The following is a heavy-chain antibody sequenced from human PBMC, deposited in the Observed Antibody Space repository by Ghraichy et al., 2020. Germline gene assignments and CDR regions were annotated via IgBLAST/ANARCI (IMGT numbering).Heavy chain of an antibody. CDR1: GGSISSSSYY. J-gene: IGHJ6*02. V-gene: IGHV4-39*01. CDR3: PTIAAYYYYGMDV. D-gene: IGHD6-13*01. CDR2: IYYSGST. Sequence: SETLSLTCTVSGGSISSSSYYWGWIRQPPGKGLEWIGSIYYSGSTYYNPSLKSRVTISVDTSKNQFSLKLSSVTAADTAVYYCPTIAAYYYYGMDVWGQGTTVTVS.